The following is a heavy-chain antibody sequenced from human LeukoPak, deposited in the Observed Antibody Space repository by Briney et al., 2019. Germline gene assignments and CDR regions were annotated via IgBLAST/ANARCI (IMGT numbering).Heavy chain of an antibody. Sequence: SQTLSLTCALSGDSVSSNSAAWHWLRQSPSRGLEWLGRTYYRSKWYNDYAVSVKSRITINPDTSKNQFSLQLNSVTPEDTAVYYCARVESSSWPPCYFDYWGQGTLVTVSS. CDR3: ARVESSSWPPCYFDY. CDR1: GDSVSSNSAA. J-gene: IGHJ4*02. D-gene: IGHD6-13*01. V-gene: IGHV6-1*01. CDR2: TYYRSKWYN.